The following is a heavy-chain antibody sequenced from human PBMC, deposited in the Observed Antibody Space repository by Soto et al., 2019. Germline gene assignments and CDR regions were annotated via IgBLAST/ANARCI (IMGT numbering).Heavy chain of an antibody. J-gene: IGHJ4*02. CDR1: GFTFSDYY. D-gene: IGHD4-17*01. V-gene: IGHV3-11*06. CDR3: ARGLREFDY. CDR2: IIGSSTYT. Sequence: QVLLVESGGGLVKPGGSLRLSCAASGFTFSDYYMGWIRQAPGKGLEWVSYIIGSSTYTNYADSVKGRFTISRDNAKKSLYLQMNSLRAEDTAVYFCARGLREFDYWGQGTLVTVSS.